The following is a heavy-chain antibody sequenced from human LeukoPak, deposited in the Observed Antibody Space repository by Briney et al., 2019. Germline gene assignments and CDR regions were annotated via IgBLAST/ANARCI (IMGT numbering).Heavy chain of an antibody. V-gene: IGHV1-2*02. Sequence: ASVKVSCKASGYTFTGYYMHWVRQAPGQGLEWMGWINPNSGGTNYAQKFQGRVTMTRDTPISTAYMELSRLRSDDTAVYYCARGPVGPEWLVWDFDYWGQGTLVTVSS. CDR1: GYTFTGYY. CDR2: INPNSGGT. CDR3: ARGPVGPEWLVWDFDY. D-gene: IGHD6-19*01. J-gene: IGHJ4*02.